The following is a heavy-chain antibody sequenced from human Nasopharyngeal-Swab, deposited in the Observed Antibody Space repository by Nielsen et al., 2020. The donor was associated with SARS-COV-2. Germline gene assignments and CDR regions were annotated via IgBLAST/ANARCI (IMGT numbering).Heavy chain of an antibody. CDR2: IYYGGST. CDR3: ATLSSSWYEYYFDY. CDR1: GGSIGSSTYY. J-gene: IGHJ4*02. Sequence: GSLRLSCTVSGGSIGSSTYYWAWIRQPPGKGLEWIGSIYYGGSTYYNPSLKSRVTISVDTSKNQFSLKLSSVTAADTAAYYCATLSSSWYEYYFDYWGQGTLVTVSS. V-gene: IGHV4-39*01. D-gene: IGHD6-13*01.